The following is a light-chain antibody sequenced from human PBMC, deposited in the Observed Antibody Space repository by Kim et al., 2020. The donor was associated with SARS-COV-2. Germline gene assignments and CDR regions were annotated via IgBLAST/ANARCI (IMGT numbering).Light chain of an antibody. J-gene: IGKJ2*01. CDR3: HQYNDWPPGDT. V-gene: IGKV3-15*01. Sequence: PGERFTRSCRSSQSVSNNLAWYQPKPGQPPRLLIYCASTRATGVPARFSGSGSWTDFSLTVSSLQSEDFAVYYCHQYNDWPPGDTFGQGTKLEI. CDR2: CAS. CDR1: QSVSNN.